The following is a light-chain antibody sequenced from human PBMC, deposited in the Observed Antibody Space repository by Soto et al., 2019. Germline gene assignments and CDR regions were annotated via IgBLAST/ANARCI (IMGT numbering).Light chain of an antibody. J-gene: IGKJ1*01. Sequence: EIVVTQSPGTLSLSPGERATLSCRASQSVSSNFLAWYQQKPGQAPRLLIYAASNRATGVPDRFSGGGSGTDFTLTISRLEPEDFAVYYCQQYGVAPRTFGQGTKVDIK. CDR2: AAS. V-gene: IGKV3-20*01. CDR3: QQYGVAPRT. CDR1: QSVSSNF.